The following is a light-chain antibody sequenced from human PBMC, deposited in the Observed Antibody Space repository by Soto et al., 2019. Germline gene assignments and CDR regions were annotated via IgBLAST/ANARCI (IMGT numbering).Light chain of an antibody. J-gene: IGKJ1*01. V-gene: IGKV3-15*01. CDR1: QSVSSN. Sequence: EIVLTQSPGTLSLSPGERATLSCRASQSVSSNLAWYQQKPGQSHRLLIYGASTRATGIPARFSGSGSGTELTITISSLQSEDFAVYYCQQYNNWPLTFGQGTKVDIK. CDR2: GAS. CDR3: QQYNNWPLT.